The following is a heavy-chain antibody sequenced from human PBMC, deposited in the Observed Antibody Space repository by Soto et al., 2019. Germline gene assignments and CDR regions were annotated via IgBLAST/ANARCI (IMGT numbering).Heavy chain of an antibody. CDR2: IDGSSATT. J-gene: IGHJ6*02. CDR1: GFTFSDYA. CDR3: ARDRRPSIYSGLAV. V-gene: IGHV3-23*01. D-gene: IGHD2-2*01. Sequence: EVQLLESGGGLVQPGGSLRLSCAASGFTFSDYAMSWVRQAPGKGLEWVSAIDGSSATTNYADSVKGRFTISRDNSKNTLFLHMSGLRAEDTAVYYCARDRRPSIYSGLAVWGQGTTVIVS.